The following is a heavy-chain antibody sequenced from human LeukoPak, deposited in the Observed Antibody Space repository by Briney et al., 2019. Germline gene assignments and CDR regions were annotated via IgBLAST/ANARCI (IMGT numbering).Heavy chain of an antibody. CDR2: ISYDGSNK. J-gene: IGHJ4*02. V-gene: IGHV3-30*04. CDR1: GFTYSSYA. D-gene: IGHD3-10*01. Sequence: PGRSLRLSCAASGFTYSSYAMHWVRQAPGKGLEWVAVISYDGSNKYYADSVKGRFTISRDNSKNTLCLQMNSLRAEDTAVYYCAREGATYYYGSASPFDYWSQGTLVTVSS. CDR3: AREGATYYYGSASPFDY.